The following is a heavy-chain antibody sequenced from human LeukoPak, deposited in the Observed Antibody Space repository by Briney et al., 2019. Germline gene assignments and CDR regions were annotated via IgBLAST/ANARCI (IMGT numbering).Heavy chain of an antibody. CDR1: GFTFSSYA. D-gene: IGHD2-15*01. CDR3: ARAVSWYNWFDP. J-gene: IGHJ5*02. CDR2: ISYDGSNK. Sequence: GGSLRLSCAASGFTFSSYAMHWVRQAPGKGLEWVAVISYDGSNKYYADSVKGRFTISRDNSKNTLYLQMNSLRAEDTAVYYCARAVSWYNWFDPWGQGTLVTVSP. V-gene: IGHV3-30*04.